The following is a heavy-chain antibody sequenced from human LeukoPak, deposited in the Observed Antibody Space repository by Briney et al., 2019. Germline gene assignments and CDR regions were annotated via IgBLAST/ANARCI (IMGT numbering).Heavy chain of an antibody. V-gene: IGHV1-2*02. CDR1: VYTLTGHY. CDR2: INPNSGDT. J-gene: IGHJ4*02. D-gene: IGHD2-2*01. CDR3: ARRLTTSQDLDY. Sequence: ASVTVSCKASVYTLTGHYMYWVRQAPGQGLEWMGWINPNSGDTNYAQKFQGRVTMTRDTSISTAYMDLNRLTSDDTAVYYCARRLTTSQDLDYWGQGTLATVSS.